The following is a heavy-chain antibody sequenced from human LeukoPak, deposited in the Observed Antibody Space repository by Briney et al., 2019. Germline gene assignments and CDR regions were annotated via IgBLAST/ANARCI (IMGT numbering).Heavy chain of an antibody. J-gene: IGHJ5*02. D-gene: IGHD6-19*01. CDR2: IIPILGIA. V-gene: IGHV1-69*04. Sequence: ASVKVSCKASGGTFSSYAISWVRQAPGQGLEWMGRIIPILGIANYAQKFQGRVTITADKSTSTAYMELSSLRSEDTAVYYCARGVAVAVANWFDPWGQGTLVTVSS. CDR1: GGTFSSYA. CDR3: ARGVAVAVANWFDP.